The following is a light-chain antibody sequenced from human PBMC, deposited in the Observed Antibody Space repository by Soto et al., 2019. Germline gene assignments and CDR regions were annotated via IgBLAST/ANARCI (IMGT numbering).Light chain of an antibody. CDR3: MQALQGFT. J-gene: IGKJ3*01. CDR2: LGS. Sequence: DIVMTQSPLSLPVTPGEPASISCRSSQSLLHSNGYNYLDWYLQKPGQSPQLLTYLGSNRASGVPERCSGSGSGTDFTLKISRVEADDVGVYYCMQALQGFTFGPGTKVDIK. CDR1: QSLLHSNGYNY. V-gene: IGKV2-28*01.